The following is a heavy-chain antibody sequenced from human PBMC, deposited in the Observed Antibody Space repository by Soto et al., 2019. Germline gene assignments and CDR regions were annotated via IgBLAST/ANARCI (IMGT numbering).Heavy chain of an antibody. Sequence: QVQLVQSGAEVKKPGSSVKVSCKASGGTFSSYTISWVRQAPGQGLEWMGRIIPILGIANYAQKFQGRVTITADKSTSTAYIELSSLRSEDTAVYYCARDDGLAYCGGDCYSWGQGTLVTVSS. J-gene: IGHJ4*02. CDR1: GGTFSSYT. V-gene: IGHV1-69*02. CDR2: IIPILGIA. CDR3: ARDDGLAYCGGDCYS. D-gene: IGHD2-21*02.